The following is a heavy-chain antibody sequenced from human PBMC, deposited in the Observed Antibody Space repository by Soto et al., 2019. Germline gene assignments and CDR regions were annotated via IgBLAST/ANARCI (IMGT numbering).Heavy chain of an antibody. CDR1: GGTFSSYT. Sequence: QVQLVQSGAEVKKPGSSVKVSCKASGGTFSSYTISWVRQAPGQALEWMGRIIPILGIANDAQKFQGRVTINADKSPSTANMELSSLRSEATAVYYCARYRYCSSTSCLPRYFDLWGRDPLVTVSS. D-gene: IGHD2-2*01. V-gene: IGHV1-69*02. J-gene: IGHJ2*01. CDR2: IIPILGIA. CDR3: ARYRYCSSTSCLPRYFDL.